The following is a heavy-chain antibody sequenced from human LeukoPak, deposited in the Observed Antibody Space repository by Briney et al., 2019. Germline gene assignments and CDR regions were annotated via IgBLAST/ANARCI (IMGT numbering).Heavy chain of an antibody. CDR2: IYYSGST. D-gene: IGHD3-10*01. Sequence: SETLSLTCTVSGGSISSYYWSWIRQPLGKGLEWIGYIYYSGSTNYNPSLKSRVTISVDTSKNQFSLNLSSVTAADTALYYCAKHYMGSSYNHALDCWGQGTLVTVSS. J-gene: IGHJ4*02. CDR1: GGSISSYY. CDR3: AKHYMGSSYNHALDC. V-gene: IGHV4-59*08.